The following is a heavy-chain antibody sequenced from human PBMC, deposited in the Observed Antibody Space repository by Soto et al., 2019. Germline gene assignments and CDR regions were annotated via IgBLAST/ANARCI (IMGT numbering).Heavy chain of an antibody. CDR2: MSGSGGST. CDR3: ARRSSGWYFHY. J-gene: IGHJ4*02. Sequence: EVQLLESGGGLVQPGGSLRLSCAASGFTFSSYAMSWVGQDPGKGLEWVSAMSGSGGSTYYADSVKGRFTISRDNSKNTLYLQMNSLRAEDTAVYYCARRSSGWYFHYWGQGTLVTVSS. D-gene: IGHD6-19*01. V-gene: IGHV3-23*01. CDR1: GFTFSSYA.